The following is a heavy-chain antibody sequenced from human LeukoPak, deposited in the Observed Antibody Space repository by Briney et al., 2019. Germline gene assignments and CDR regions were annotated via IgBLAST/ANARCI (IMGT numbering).Heavy chain of an antibody. CDR3: ARAPGSSSWVSQPYYYYYYMDV. CDR2: IIPIFGTA. V-gene: IGHV1-69*13. J-gene: IGHJ6*03. Sequence: ASVKVSCKASGYTSTGYYMHWVRQAPGQGLEWMGGIIPIFGTANYAQKFQGRVTITADESTSTAYMELSSLRSEDTAVYYCARAPGSSSWVSQPYYYYYYMDVWGKGTTVTISS. CDR1: GYTSTGYY. D-gene: IGHD6-13*01.